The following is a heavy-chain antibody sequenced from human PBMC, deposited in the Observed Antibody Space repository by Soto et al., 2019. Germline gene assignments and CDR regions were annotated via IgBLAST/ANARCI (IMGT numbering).Heavy chain of an antibody. Sequence: ASVKVSCKASGYTFTSYYMHWVLQAPGEGLEWMGIINPSGGSTSYAQKFQGRVTMTRDTSTSTVYMELSSLRSEDTAVYYCARATIQNRGGVVVPAASSDAFDIWGQGTMVTVAS. V-gene: IGHV1-46*03. CDR2: INPSGGST. D-gene: IGHD2-2*01. CDR1: GYTFTSYY. CDR3: ARATIQNRGGVVVPAASSDAFDI. J-gene: IGHJ3*02.